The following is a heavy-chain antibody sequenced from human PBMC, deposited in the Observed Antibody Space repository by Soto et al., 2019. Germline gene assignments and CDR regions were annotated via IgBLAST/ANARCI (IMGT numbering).Heavy chain of an antibody. CDR1: GFTFSSYA. CDR3: ARDLVSGWSDY. D-gene: IGHD6-19*01. J-gene: IGHJ4*02. Sequence: LRLSCAASGFTFSSYAMHWVRQAPGKGLEWVAVISYDGSNKYYADSVKGRFTISRDNSKNTLYLQMNSLRAEDTAVYYCARDLVSGWSDYWGQGTLVTVSS. V-gene: IGHV3-30-3*01. CDR2: ISYDGSNK.